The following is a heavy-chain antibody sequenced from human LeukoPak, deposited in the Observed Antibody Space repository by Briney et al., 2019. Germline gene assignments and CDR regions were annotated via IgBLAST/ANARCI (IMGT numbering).Heavy chain of an antibody. CDR3: ARDATTNYYYYGMDV. CDR1: GASISSYY. J-gene: IGHJ6*02. Sequence: SETLSLTCTVAGASISSYYWSWIRQPAGKGLKWIGRIYTSGSTNYNPSLKSRVTMSVDTSKNQFSLKLSSVTAADTAVYYCARDATTNYYYYGMDVWGQGTTVTVSS. D-gene: IGHD5-12*01. V-gene: IGHV4-4*07. CDR2: IYTSGST.